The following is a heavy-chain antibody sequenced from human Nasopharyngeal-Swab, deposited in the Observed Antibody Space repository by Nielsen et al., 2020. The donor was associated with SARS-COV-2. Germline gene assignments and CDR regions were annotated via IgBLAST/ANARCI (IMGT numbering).Heavy chain of an antibody. J-gene: IGHJ4*02. CDR2: INPSGGST. V-gene: IGHV1-46*01. Sequence: ASVPVSCLASVYTFTRYYMHWLRQAPGQGLEWMGIINPSGGSTSYAQKFQGRVTMTRDTSTSTVYMELSSLRSEDTAVYYCAAARGWFGGPDHYWGQGTLVTVSS. CDR3: AAARGWFGGPDHY. CDR1: VYTFTRYY. D-gene: IGHD3-10*01.